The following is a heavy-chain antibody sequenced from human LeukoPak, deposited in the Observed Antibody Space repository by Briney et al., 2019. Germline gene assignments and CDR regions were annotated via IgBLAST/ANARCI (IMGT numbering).Heavy chain of an antibody. CDR1: GGSISSSSYY. CDR3: ARVYYSNYFRGWFDP. D-gene: IGHD4-11*01. CDR2: IYYSGST. V-gene: IGHV4-39*07. Sequence: SETLSLTCTVSGGSISSSSYYWGWIRQPPGKGLEWIGSIYYSGSTYYNPSLKSRVAISVDTSKNQFSLKLSSVTAADTAVYYCARVYYSNYFRGWFDPWGQGTLVTVSS. J-gene: IGHJ5*02.